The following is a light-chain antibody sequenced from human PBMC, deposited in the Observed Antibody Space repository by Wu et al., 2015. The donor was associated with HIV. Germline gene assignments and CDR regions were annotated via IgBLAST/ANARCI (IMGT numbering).Light chain of an antibody. CDR2: DAS. J-gene: IGKJ5*01. Sequence: EIVLTQSPATLSLSPGERATLSCRASQSVDNYLAWYQRKPGQAPRLLIYDASNRATGIPARFSGSGSGTDLTLTISSLEPEDFAVYYCQQRLNWPPVTFGQGTRLEIK. V-gene: IGKV3-11*01. CDR1: QSVDNY. CDR3: QQRLNWPPVT.